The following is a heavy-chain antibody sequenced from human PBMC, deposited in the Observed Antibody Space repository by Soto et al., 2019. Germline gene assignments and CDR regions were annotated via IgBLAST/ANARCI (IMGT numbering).Heavy chain of an antibody. CDR2: ISAYNGNT. CDR1: GYTFTSYG. Sequence: ASVKVSCKASGYTFTSYGISWVRQAPGQGLEWVGWISAYNGNTNYAQKLQGRVTMTTDTSTSTAYMELRSLRSDDTAVYYCARFFSSAGWFDPWGQGTLVTVSS. CDR3: ARFFSSAGWFDP. D-gene: IGHD3-22*01. V-gene: IGHV1-18*01. J-gene: IGHJ5*02.